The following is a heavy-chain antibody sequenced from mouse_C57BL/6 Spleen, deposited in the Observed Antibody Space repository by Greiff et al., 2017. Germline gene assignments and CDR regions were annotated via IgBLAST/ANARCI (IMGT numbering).Heavy chain of an antibody. CDR2: ISDGGSYT. CDR3: ASFYSNYYFDY. V-gene: IGHV5-4*01. J-gene: IGHJ2*01. Sequence: DVQLVESGGGLVKPGGSLKLSCAASGFTFSSYAMSWVRQTPEKRLEWVATISDGGSYTYYPDNVKGRFTISRDNAKNNLYLQMSHLKSEDTAMYYCASFYSNYYFDYWGQGTTLTVSS. D-gene: IGHD2-5*01. CDR1: GFTFSSYA.